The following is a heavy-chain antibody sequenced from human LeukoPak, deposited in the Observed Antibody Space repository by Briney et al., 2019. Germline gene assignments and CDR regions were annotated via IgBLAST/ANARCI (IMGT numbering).Heavy chain of an antibody. CDR3: AKGTYYDFWSGYSFDP. CDR1: GLTFDDYA. D-gene: IGHD3-3*01. V-gene: IGHV3-9*03. J-gene: IGHJ5*02. CDR2: ISWNSGNI. Sequence: GRSLRLSCAASGLTFDDYAMHWVRQAPGKGLEWVPGISWNSGNIGYADSVKGRFTISRDNAKKSLYLQMNSLRAEDMALYYCAKGTYYDFWSGYSFDPWGQGTLVTASS.